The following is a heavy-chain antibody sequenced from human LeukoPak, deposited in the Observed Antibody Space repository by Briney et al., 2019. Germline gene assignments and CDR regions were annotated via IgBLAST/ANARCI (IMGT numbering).Heavy chain of an antibody. V-gene: IGHV4-39*01. CDR3: ATTKYFDWSYYFDY. J-gene: IGHJ4*02. D-gene: IGHD3-9*01. CDR2: IYYSGRT. Sequence: KSSETLSLTCSVSGDSVSRSDSYWDWIRQPPGKGLEWIGTIYYSGRTYYSPSLKSRVTMSVDTSKNQFSLKLSSATVADTAVYYCATTKYFDWSYYFDYWGQGTLVTVSS. CDR1: GDSVSRSDSY.